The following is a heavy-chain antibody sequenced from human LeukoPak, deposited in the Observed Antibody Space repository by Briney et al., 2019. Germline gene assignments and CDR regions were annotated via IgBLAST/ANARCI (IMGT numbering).Heavy chain of an antibody. J-gene: IGHJ2*01. D-gene: IGHD6-13*01. CDR3: ASSSIDSSRFNRGHFDL. CDR1: GFTFDDYG. Sequence: PGGSLRLSCAASGFTFDDYGMSWVRQAPGKGLEWVSGINWNGGSTGYADSVKGRFTISRDNAKNSLYLQMNSLRAEDTALYYCASSSIDSSRFNRGHFDLWGRGTLVTVSS. CDR2: INWNGGST. V-gene: IGHV3-20*04.